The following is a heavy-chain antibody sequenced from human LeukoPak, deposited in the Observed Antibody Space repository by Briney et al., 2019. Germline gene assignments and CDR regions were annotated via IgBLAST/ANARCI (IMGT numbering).Heavy chain of an antibody. CDR1: GGSISSTSYY. CDR2: IYYSGST. V-gene: IGHV4-39*07. CDR3: ARIGIHYYDTVDY. Sequence: PSETLSLTCVVSGGSISSTSYYWGWIRQPPGKGLEWIGSIYYSGSTNYNPSLKSRVTISVDTSKNQFSLKLSSVTAADTAVYYCARIGIHYYDTVDYWGQGTLVTVSS. D-gene: IGHD3-22*01. J-gene: IGHJ4*02.